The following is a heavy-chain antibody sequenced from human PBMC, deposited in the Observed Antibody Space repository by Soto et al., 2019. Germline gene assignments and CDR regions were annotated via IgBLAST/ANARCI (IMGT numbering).Heavy chain of an antibody. CDR3: VKDGDRYGDYISGHYYYYSGMDV. CDR2: ISYDGSNK. Sequence: QVQLVESGGGVVQPGRSLRLSCAASGFTFSSYGMHWVRQAPGKGLEWVAVISYDGSNKYYADSVKGRFTISRDNSKNTLYLQMNSRRAEDTAVYYCVKDGDRYGDYISGHYYYYSGMDVWGQGTTVTVSS. D-gene: IGHD4-17*01. J-gene: IGHJ6*02. CDR1: GFTFSSYG. V-gene: IGHV3-30*18.